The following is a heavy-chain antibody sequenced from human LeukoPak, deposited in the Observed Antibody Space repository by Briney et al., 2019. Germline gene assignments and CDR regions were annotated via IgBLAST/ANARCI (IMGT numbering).Heavy chain of an antibody. J-gene: IGHJ4*02. Sequence: LVKVSCKASGGTFSSYAISWVRQAPGQGLEWMGRIIPILGIANYAQKFQGRVTITADKSTSTAYMELSSLRSEDTAVYYCARSYSSGWYWGQGTLVTVSS. V-gene: IGHV1-69*04. CDR3: ARSYSSGWY. CDR2: IIPILGIA. CDR1: GGTFSSYA. D-gene: IGHD6-19*01.